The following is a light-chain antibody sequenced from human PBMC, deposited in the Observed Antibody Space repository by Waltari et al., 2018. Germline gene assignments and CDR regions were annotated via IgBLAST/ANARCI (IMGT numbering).Light chain of an antibody. J-gene: IGLJ1*01. V-gene: IGLV2-14*03. CDR3: TSYATGSSYI. CDR1: STDVGGSNY. CDR2: DVS. Sequence: QSALTQPASVSGSPGQSITISCTGTSTDVGGSNYVSWYQQHPGKAPKHMIYDVSDRPSGVSNRFSGSKSGNTASLTISGLQAEDEAEYYCTSYATGSSYIFGGGTKVTVL.